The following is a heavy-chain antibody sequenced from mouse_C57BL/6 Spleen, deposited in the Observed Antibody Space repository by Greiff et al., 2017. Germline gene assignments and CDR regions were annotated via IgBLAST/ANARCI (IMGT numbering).Heavy chain of an antibody. J-gene: IGHJ4*01. D-gene: IGHD1-1*01. V-gene: IGHV1-55*01. Sequence: VQLQQPGAELVKPGASVKMSCKASGYTFTSYWITWVKQRPGQGLEWIGDIYPGSGSTNYNEKFKGKATLTVDTSSSTAYMQLSSLTSGDSEVYYCASSRSTVVARNYAMDYWGQGTSVTVSS. CDR2: IYPGSGST. CDR1: GYTFTSYW. CDR3: ASSRSTVVARNYAMDY.